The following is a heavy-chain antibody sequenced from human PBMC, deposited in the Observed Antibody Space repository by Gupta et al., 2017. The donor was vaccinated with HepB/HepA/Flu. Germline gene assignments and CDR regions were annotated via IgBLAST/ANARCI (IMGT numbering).Heavy chain of an antibody. J-gene: IGHJ5*01. CDR3: ARNSGRSNWFDT. D-gene: IGHD1-26*01. Sequence: QLQLQESGPVLVKPSEPLSLTCTVSGGSISISHHYWDWLRQSPGRGLEWIGIIYYSGINYYKPALESRVTMSVDTSKNKFSLTVTSVTAADTAVYNCARNSGRSNWFDTWGQGILVTVSS. CDR1: GGSISISHHY. CDR2: IYYSGIN. V-gene: IGHV4-39*01.